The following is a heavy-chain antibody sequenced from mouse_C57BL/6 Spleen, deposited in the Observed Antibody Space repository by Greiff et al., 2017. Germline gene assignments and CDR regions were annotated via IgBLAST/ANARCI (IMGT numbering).Heavy chain of an antibody. Sequence: VQLQQSGPELVKPGASVKISCKASGYSFTGYYMNWVKQSPEKSLEWIGEINPSTGGTTYNQKFKGKSTLTVDKSSSTAYMQLSSLTSEDSAVYYCARGLLRRGYFDVWGTGTTVTVSS. CDR3: ARGLLRRGYFDV. CDR1: GYSFTGYY. CDR2: INPSTGGT. V-gene: IGHV1-42*01. J-gene: IGHJ1*03. D-gene: IGHD1-1*01.